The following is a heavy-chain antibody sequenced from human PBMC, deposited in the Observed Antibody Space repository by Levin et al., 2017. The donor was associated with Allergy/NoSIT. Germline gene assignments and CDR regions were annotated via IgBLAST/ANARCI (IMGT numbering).Heavy chain of an antibody. Sequence: PSETLSLTCTVSGGSISSYYWSWIRQPAGKGLEWIGRIYTSGSTNYNPSLKSRVTMSVDTSKNQFSLKLSSVTAADTAVYYCAREVWAMIVPGAWFDPWGQGTLVTVSS. CDR1: GGSISSYY. J-gene: IGHJ5*02. V-gene: IGHV4-4*07. CDR2: IYTSGST. CDR3: AREVWAMIVPGAWFDP. D-gene: IGHD3-22*01.